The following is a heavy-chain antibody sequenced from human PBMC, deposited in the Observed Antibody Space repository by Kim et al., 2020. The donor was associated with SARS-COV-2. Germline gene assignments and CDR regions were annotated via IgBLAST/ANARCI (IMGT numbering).Heavy chain of an antibody. CDR2: SGST. CDR3: THSGSPG. Sequence: SGSTKYNPSLKRRVSISVDTSQNQFSLKLSSVTAADTALYYCTHSGSPGWGQGTLVTVSS. J-gene: IGHJ4*02. D-gene: IGHD1-26*01. V-gene: IGHV4-34*01.